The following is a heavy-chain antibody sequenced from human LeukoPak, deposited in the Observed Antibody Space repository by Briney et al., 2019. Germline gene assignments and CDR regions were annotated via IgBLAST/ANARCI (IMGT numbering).Heavy chain of an antibody. CDR2: ISAYNGNT. J-gene: IGHJ4*02. Sequence: ASVKVSCKASGYTFTSYGISWVRQAPGQGLEWMGWISAYNGNTNYAKKLQGRVTMTTDTSTSIAYMELRSLRSDDTAVYYCARGRYDSSGYYLIDYWGQGTLVTVSS. V-gene: IGHV1-18*01. D-gene: IGHD3-22*01. CDR1: GYTFTSYG. CDR3: ARGRYDSSGYYLIDY.